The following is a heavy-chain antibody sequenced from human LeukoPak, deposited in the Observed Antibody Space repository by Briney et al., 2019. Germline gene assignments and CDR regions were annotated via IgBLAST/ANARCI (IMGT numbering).Heavy chain of an antibody. CDR1: GYSISSGYY. CDR3: ASTITVTTDY. CDR2: IFHSGNT. J-gene: IGHJ4*02. D-gene: IGHD4-17*01. V-gene: IGHV4-38-2*02. Sequence: PSETLSLTCTVSGYSISSGYYWGWIRQPPGKGLEWIGSIFHSGNTYYNPSLKSRVTISVDTSKNQFSLRLSSVTAADTAVYYCASTITVTTDYWGQGTLVTVSS.